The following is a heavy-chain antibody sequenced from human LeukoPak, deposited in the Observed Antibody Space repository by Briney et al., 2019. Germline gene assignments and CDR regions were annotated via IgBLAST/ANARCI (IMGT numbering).Heavy chain of an antibody. Sequence: GASVKVSCKASGYTFTGYYMHWVRQAPGQGLEWMGWINPNSGGTNYAQTFQGRVTMTSDTSISTAYMELSRLRSDDTAVYYCARDRYDFWSGPTNWFDPWGQGTLVTVSS. CDR2: INPNSGGT. CDR1: GYTFTGYY. V-gene: IGHV1-2*02. D-gene: IGHD3-3*01. CDR3: ARDRYDFWSGPTNWFDP. J-gene: IGHJ5*02.